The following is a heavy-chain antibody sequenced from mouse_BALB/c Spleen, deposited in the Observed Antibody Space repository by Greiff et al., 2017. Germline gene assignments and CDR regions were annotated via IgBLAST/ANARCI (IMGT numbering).Heavy chain of an antibody. CDR2: INPSTGYT. CDR3: ATYLAWFAY. V-gene: IGHV1-7*01. Sequence: LQESGAELAKPGASVKMSCTASGYTFTSYWMHWVKQRPGQGLEWIGYINPSTGYTEYNQKFKDKATLTADKSSSTAYMQLSSLTSEDSAVYYCATYLAWFAYWGQGTLVTVSA. J-gene: IGHJ3*01. CDR1: GYTFTSYW. D-gene: IGHD6-5*01.